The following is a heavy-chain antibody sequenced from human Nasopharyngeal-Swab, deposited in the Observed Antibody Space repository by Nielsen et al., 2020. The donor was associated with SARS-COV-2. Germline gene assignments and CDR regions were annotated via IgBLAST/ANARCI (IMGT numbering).Heavy chain of an antibody. CDR2: ISSSGGTN. CDR3: ARYSGEYGHGS. Sequence: VWSLRLSCAASGFNFSIYNMNWVRQAPGKGLEWVAYISSSGGTNNYADSVRGRFTISRDNAKNSLYLQMNSLRAEDTAVYYCARYSGEYGHGSWGQGTLVTVSS. D-gene: IGHD2/OR15-2a*01. CDR1: GFNFSIYN. V-gene: IGHV3-48*01. J-gene: IGHJ5*02.